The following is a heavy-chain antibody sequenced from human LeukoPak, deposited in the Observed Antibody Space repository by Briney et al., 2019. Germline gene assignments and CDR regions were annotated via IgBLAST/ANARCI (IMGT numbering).Heavy chain of an antibody. J-gene: IGHJ4*02. V-gene: IGHV3-74*01. CDR3: ARDFRGMTSVTTKDF. CDR2: IHSDGSST. D-gene: IGHD4-17*01. Sequence: GGSLRLSCAASGFTFSNFWMHWVRQAPGKGLVWVSRIHSDGSSTSYADSVKGRFTISRDNAKNTLYLQMNSLRAEDTAVYYCARDFRGMTSVTTKDFWGQGTLVTVSS. CDR1: GFTFSNFW.